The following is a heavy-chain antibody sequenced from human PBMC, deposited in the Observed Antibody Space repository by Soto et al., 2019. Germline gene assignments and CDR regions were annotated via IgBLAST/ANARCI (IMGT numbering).Heavy chain of an antibody. CDR1: GYTFTSYG. V-gene: IGHV1-18*01. CDR2: ISTYSGNT. Sequence: QVQLVQSGAEVKKPGASVKVSCNASGYTFTSYGISWVRQAPGLSPAWMGLISTYSGNTNYVQKLQGRGTMTTDTSSNTAYRELRSLRYDDTAVYYCARDTGYSSTWRQALDVGGLGTMVTAS. J-gene: IGHJ3*01. D-gene: IGHD6-13*01. CDR3: ARDTGYSSTWRQALDV.